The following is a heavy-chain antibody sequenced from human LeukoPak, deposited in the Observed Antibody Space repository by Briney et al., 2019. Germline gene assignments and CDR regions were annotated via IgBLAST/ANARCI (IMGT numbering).Heavy chain of an antibody. Sequence: PGGSLRLSCAAAGFTISSYSMNWVRQAPGKGLEWVSSISSSSSYIFYADSMKGRFTISRDNAKNSLYLQMNSLRAEDTAAYYCARVWGVGATLGVFDVWGQGTMVTASS. CDR2: ISSSSSYI. V-gene: IGHV3-21*01. CDR3: ARVWGVGATLGVFDV. CDR1: GFTISSYS. D-gene: IGHD1-26*01. J-gene: IGHJ3*01.